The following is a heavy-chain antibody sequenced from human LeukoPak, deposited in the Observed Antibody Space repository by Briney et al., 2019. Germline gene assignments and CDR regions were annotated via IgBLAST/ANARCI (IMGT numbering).Heavy chain of an antibody. CDR2: IYSGGST. CDR3: ARGESTAYDAFDI. CDR1: GFTVSSNY. Sequence: AGGSLRLSCAASGFTVSSNYMSWVRQAPGKGLEWVSVIYSGGSTYYADSVKGRFTISRDNSKNTLYLQMNSLRAEDTAVYHCARGESTAYDAFDIWGQGTMVTVSS. D-gene: IGHD2-2*01. V-gene: IGHV3-53*01. J-gene: IGHJ3*02.